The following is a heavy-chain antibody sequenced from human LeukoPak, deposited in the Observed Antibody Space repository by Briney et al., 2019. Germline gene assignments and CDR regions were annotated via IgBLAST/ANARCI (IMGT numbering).Heavy chain of an antibody. D-gene: IGHD5-18*01. J-gene: IGHJ3*02. V-gene: IGHV3-11*01. CDR1: GFTFSNAW. Sequence: PGGSLRLSCAASGFTFSNAWMSWVRQAPGKGLEWVSYISSSGSTIYYADSVKGRFTISRDNAKNSLYLQMNSLRAEDTAVYYCARDPGYSYGTDAFDIWGQGTMVTVSS. CDR2: ISSSGSTI. CDR3: ARDPGYSYGTDAFDI.